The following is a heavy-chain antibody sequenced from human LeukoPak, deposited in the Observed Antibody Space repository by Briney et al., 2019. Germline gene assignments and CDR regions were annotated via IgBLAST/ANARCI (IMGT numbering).Heavy chain of an antibody. Sequence: GGSLRLSCAASGFTFSTYTMNWVRQAPGKGLEWASSITATSLYIFYADSVRGRFTISRDNAKNSLYLLMNTVRAEDTAVYYCVRESSSFTIFDYWGQGSLVTVSS. CDR2: ITATSLYI. D-gene: IGHD3-3*01. V-gene: IGHV3-21*01. J-gene: IGHJ4*02. CDR1: GFTFSTYT. CDR3: VRESSSFTIFDY.